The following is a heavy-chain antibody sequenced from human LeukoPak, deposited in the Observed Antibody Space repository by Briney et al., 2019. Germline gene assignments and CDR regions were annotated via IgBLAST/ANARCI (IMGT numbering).Heavy chain of an antibody. D-gene: IGHD6-13*01. J-gene: IGHJ4*02. CDR2: IYYSGST. V-gene: IGHV4-31*03. Sequence: SQTLSLTCTVSGGSISSGGYYWSWIRRHPGKGLEWIGYIYYSGSTYYNPSLKSRVTISVDTSKNQFSLKLSSVTAADTAVYYCARAPRGSSWSMPFDCWGQGTLVTVSS. CDR3: ARAPRGSSWSMPFDC. CDR1: GGSISSGGYY.